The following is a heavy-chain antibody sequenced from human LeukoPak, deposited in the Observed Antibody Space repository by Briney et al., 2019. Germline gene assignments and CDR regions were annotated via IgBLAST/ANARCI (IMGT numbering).Heavy chain of an antibody. D-gene: IGHD6-19*01. Sequence: PGGSLRLSCAASGFTFSTYAMSWVRQAPGKGLEWVSAISSSGGTTYYADSVKGRFTISRDNAKNSLYLQMNSLRAEDTAVYYCARNGYASGWYAPCWLDSWGQGTLVTVSS. V-gene: IGHV3-48*04. CDR1: GFTFSTYA. CDR3: ARNGYASGWYAPCWLDS. CDR2: ISSSGGTT. J-gene: IGHJ5*01.